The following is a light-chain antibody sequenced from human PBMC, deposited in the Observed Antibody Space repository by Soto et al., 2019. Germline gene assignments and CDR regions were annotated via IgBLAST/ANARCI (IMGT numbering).Light chain of an antibody. CDR1: QRISGW. Sequence: DIQMTQSPSTLSASVGDTVTITCRASQRISGWLAWYQQKPGKAPNLLIYKASSLESGVPSRFSGSGSGTEFTLTISSLQPDDFATYYCQQFDSDYTFGQGTKLEIK. CDR3: QQFDSDYT. J-gene: IGKJ2*01. CDR2: KAS. V-gene: IGKV1-5*03.